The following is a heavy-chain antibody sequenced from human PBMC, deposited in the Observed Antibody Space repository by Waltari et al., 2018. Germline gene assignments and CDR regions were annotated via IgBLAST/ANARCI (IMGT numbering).Heavy chain of an antibody. D-gene: IGHD6-13*01. Sequence: QVPLQESGPGLVKPSGTLSLTCPVPGGSISSSNWWSWVRQPPGKGLGGIGEIYHSGSTNYNPSLKSRVTISVDKSKNQFSLKLSSVTAADTAVYYCAGIAAATNWFDPWGQGTLVTVSS. V-gene: IGHV4-4*02. CDR1: GGSISSSNW. CDR3: AGIAAATNWFDP. J-gene: IGHJ5*02. CDR2: IYHSGST.